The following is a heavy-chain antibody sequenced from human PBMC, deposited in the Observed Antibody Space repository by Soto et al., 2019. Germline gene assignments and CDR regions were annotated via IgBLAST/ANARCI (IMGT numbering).Heavy chain of an antibody. CDR2: INPSGGST. CDR3: ARAGTTVVTTSPLDY. Sequence: QVQLVQSGAEVKKPGASVKLSCKTSGYTFISFYMHWVRQAPGQGLEWMGIINPSGGSTSYAQKFRGRVTVTTDTSTSTVYMELSSLRSEDTAVYYCARAGTTVVTTSPLDYWGQGTMVTVSS. V-gene: IGHV1-46*01. CDR1: GYTFISFY. J-gene: IGHJ4*02. D-gene: IGHD4-17*01.